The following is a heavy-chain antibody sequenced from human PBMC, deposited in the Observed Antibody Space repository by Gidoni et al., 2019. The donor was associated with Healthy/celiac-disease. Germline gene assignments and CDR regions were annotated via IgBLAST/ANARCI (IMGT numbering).Heavy chain of an antibody. J-gene: IGHJ4*02. D-gene: IGHD6-6*01. CDR3: AREYSSSFAYFDY. CDR1: GYTFTGYY. V-gene: IGHV1-2*02. CDR2: INPNSGGT. Sequence: QVQLVQSGAEVQKPGASVKVSCKASGYTFTGYYRHWGRPAPGQGLEWRGWINPNSGGTNYAQKFQGRVTMTRDTSISTAYMELSRLGSDDTAVYYCAREYSSSFAYFDYWGQGTLVTVSS.